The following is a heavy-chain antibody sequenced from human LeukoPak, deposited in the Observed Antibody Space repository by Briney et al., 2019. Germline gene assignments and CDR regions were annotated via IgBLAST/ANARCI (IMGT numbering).Heavy chain of an antibody. V-gene: IGHV3-66*01. CDR1: GFTVSSDY. D-gene: IGHD6-13*01. Sequence: GGSLRLSCAASGFTVSSDYMSWVRQAPGKGVEGVSVISSGGSTYYGDSVKGRFTISRDNSKNTLFLQMNSLRAEDTAFYYCARDQTYSSSWYEGVYWGQGTLVTVPS. J-gene: IGHJ4*02. CDR3: ARDQTYSSSWYEGVY. CDR2: ISSGGST.